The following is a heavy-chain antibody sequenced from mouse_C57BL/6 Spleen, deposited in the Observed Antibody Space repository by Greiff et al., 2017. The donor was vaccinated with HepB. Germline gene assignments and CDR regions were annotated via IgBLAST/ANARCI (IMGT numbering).Heavy chain of an antibody. CDR1: GYSITSGYY. Sequence: DVKLQESGPGLVKPSQSLSLTCSVTGYSITSGYYWNWIRQFPGNKLEWMGYISYDGSNNYNPSLKNRISITRDTSKNQFFLKLNSVTTEDTATYYCARDSSGYGWFAYWGQGTLVTVSA. CDR3: ARDSSGYGWFAY. V-gene: IGHV3-6*01. CDR2: ISYDGSN. D-gene: IGHD3-2*02. J-gene: IGHJ3*01.